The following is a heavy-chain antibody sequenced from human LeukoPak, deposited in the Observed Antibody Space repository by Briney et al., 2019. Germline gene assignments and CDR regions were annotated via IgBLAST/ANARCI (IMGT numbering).Heavy chain of an antibody. CDR3: ARAGTADYGGNYSDY. J-gene: IGHJ4*02. CDR1: GGTFSSYA. Sequence: SVKVSCKASGGTFSSYAISWVRQAPGQGLEWMGRIIPILGIANYAQKFQGRVTITADKSTSTAYMELSSLRSEDTAVYYCARAGTADYGGNYSDYWGQGTLVTVSS. CDR2: IIPILGIA. V-gene: IGHV1-69*04. D-gene: IGHD4-23*01.